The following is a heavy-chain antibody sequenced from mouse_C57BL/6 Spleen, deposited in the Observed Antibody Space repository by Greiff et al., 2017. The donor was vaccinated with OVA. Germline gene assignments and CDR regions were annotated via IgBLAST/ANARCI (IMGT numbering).Heavy chain of an antibody. J-gene: IGHJ2*01. V-gene: IGHV1-26*01. CDR2: INPNNGGT. CDR3: AGRGNYVYSFDY. Sequence: VQLQQSGPELVKPGASVKISCKASGYTFTDYYMNWVKQSHGKSLEWIGDINPNNGGTSYNQKFKGKATLTVDKSSSTAYMELRSLTSEDSAVYYCAGRGNYVYSFDYWGQGTTLTVSS. CDR1: GYTFTDYY. D-gene: IGHD2-1*01.